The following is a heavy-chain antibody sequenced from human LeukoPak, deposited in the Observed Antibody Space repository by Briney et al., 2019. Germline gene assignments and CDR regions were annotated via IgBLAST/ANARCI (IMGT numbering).Heavy chain of an antibody. CDR1: GFTFSSYW. CDR2: IHPDGTTT. V-gene: IGHV3-74*01. J-gene: IGHJ4*02. Sequence: GGSLRLSCAASGFTFSSYWMHWVRQVPGKGLVWVSRIHPDGTTTTYADSVKGRFTISRDNAKNTLHLQMNSLRAEDTAVYYCARDRTLYGTGPHFGDWGQGIQVTVSS. D-gene: IGHD3-16*01. CDR3: ARDRTLYGTGPHFGD.